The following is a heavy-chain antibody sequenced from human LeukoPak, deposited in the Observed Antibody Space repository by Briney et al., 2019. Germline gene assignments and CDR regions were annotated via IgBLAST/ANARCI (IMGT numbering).Heavy chain of an antibody. CDR2: ISGSGGST. D-gene: IGHD4-23*01. V-gene: IGHV3-23*01. J-gene: IGHJ5*02. Sequence: QAGGSLRLSCAASGFNFRNLDMSWVRQASGKGPEWVSVISGSGGSTYYGDSVKGRFTISRDNSKNTLYLQMNSLRAEDTAVYFCAKAMTSVVTPGASWGQGTLVTVSS. CDR1: GFNFRNLD. CDR3: AKAMTSVVTPGAS.